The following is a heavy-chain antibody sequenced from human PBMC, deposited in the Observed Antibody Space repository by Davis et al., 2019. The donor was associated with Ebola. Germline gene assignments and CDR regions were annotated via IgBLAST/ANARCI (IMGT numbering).Heavy chain of an antibody. D-gene: IGHD3-3*01. J-gene: IGHJ3*02. V-gene: IGHV3-23*01. CDR3: AKDKNYDFWSGYPHDAFDI. CDR1: GFTFSSYA. CDR2: ISGSGGST. Sequence: GESLKISCAASGFTFSSYAMSWVRQAPGKGLEWVSAISGSGGSTYYADSVKGRFTISRDNSKNTLYLRMNSLRAEDTAIYYCAKDKNYDFWSGYPHDAFDIWGQGTMVTVS.